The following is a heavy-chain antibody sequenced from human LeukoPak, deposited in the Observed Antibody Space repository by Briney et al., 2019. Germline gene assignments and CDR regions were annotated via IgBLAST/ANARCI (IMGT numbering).Heavy chain of an antibody. J-gene: IGHJ4*02. CDR3: ARGSRGSSGWYVDYFDY. D-gene: IGHD6-19*01. CDR2: INHSGST. CDR1: GGSFSGYY. Sequence: TSETLSLTCAVYGGSFSGYYWSWIRQPPGKGLEWIGEINHSGSTNYNPSLKSRVTISVDTSKNQFSLKLSSVTAADTAVYYCARGSRGSSGWYVDYFDYWGQGTLVTVSS. V-gene: IGHV4-34*01.